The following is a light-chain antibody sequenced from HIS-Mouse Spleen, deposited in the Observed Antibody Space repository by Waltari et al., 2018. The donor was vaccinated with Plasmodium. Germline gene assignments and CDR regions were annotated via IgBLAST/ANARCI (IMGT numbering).Light chain of an antibody. V-gene: IGLV1-47*01. CDR3: AAWDDSLSGRV. J-gene: IGLJ3*02. CDR2: RNN. CDR1: SPNLGSNY. Sequence: QSVLTQPPSASGTPGPRVTIPCSGSSPNLGSNYVYWYQQPPGTAPKLLIYRNNQRPSGVPDRFSGSKSGTSASLAISGLRSEDEADYYCAAWDDSLSGRVFGGGTKLTVL.